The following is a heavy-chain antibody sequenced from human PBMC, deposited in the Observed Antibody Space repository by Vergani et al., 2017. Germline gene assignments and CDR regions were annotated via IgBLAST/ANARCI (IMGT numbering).Heavy chain of an antibody. D-gene: IGHD5-12*01. CDR3: ARGGMVATHFDY. Sequence: QVQLQESGPGLVKPSETLSITCTVSGGSISSYYWSWIRQPPGKGLEWIGYIYYSGSTNYNTSLKSRVTISVDTSKNQFSLKLSSVTAADTAVYYCARGGMVATHFDYWGQGTLVTVSS. V-gene: IGHV4-59*01. J-gene: IGHJ4*02. CDR1: GGSISSYY. CDR2: IYYSGST.